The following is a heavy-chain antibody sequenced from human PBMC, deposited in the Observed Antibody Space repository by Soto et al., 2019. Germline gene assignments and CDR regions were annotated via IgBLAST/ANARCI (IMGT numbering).Heavy chain of an antibody. CDR2: ISWNSGSI. J-gene: IGHJ4*02. CDR3: AKDGYSSGWYYFDY. D-gene: IGHD6-19*01. CDR1: GFTFDDYA. Sequence: PGGSLRLSCAASGFTFDDYAMHWVRQAPGKGLEWVSGISWNSGSIGYADSVKGRFTICRDNAKNSLYLQMNSLRAEDTALYYCAKDGYSSGWYYFDYWGQGTLVTVSS. V-gene: IGHV3-9*01.